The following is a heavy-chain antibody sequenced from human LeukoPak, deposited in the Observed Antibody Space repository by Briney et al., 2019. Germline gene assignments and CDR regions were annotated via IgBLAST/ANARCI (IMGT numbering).Heavy chain of an antibody. CDR2: ISYDGSNK. CDR1: GFTFSSYG. D-gene: IGHD3-22*01. CDR3: AKDRTYYYDRDGFDP. J-gene: IGHJ5*02. Sequence: PGGSLRLSCAASGFTFSSYGMHWVRQAPGKGLEWVAVISYDGSNKNYADSVKGRFTISRDNSKKTLYLQMNSLRAEDTAVYYCAKDRTYYYDRDGFDPWGQGTLVTVSS. V-gene: IGHV3-30*18.